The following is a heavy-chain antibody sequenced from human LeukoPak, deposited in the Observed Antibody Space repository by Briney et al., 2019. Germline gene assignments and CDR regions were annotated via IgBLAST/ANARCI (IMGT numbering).Heavy chain of an antibody. V-gene: IGHV3-7*01. Sequence: GGSLRLSCAASGFTFSSYWMSWVRQAPGKGLEWVANIKQDGSEKYYVDSVKGRFTISRDNAKNSLYLQMNSLRAEDTAVYYCAREQSGGSYFPKARYYYYYGMDVWGQGTTVTVSS. CDR2: IKQDGSEK. CDR3: AREQSGGSYFPKARYYYYYGMDV. J-gene: IGHJ6*02. D-gene: IGHD1-26*01. CDR1: GFTFSSYW.